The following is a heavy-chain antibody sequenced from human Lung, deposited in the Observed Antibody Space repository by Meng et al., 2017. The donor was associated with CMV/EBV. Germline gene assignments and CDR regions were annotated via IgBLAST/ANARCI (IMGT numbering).Heavy chain of an antibody. CDR1: GFTFSSYW. Sequence: AXTLSLXCAASGFTFSSYWMHWVRQAPGKGLVWVSRINSYGSSTSYADSVKGRFTISRDNAKNTLYLQMTSLRAEDTAVYYCARDKGRNYDFCSGYGGMDVXGQGXTVTVSS. V-gene: IGHV3-74*01. J-gene: IGHJ6*02. CDR3: ARDKGRNYDFCSGYGGMDV. CDR2: INSYGSST. D-gene: IGHD3-3*01.